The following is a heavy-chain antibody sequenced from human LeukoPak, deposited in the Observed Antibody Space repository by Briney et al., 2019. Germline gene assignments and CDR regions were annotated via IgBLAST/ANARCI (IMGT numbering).Heavy chain of an antibody. J-gene: IGHJ4*02. V-gene: IGHV3-9*01. Sequence: GGSLRLSCAASGFTFDDYAMHWVRQAPGKGLEWVSGISWNSGSIGYADSVKGRFTISRDNAKNSLYLQMNSLRAEDTALYYCAKASRAYYDFWSGYYVAAGFDYWGQGTLVTVSS. CDR2: ISWNSGSI. D-gene: IGHD3-3*01. CDR1: GFTFDDYA. CDR3: AKASRAYYDFWSGYYVAAGFDY.